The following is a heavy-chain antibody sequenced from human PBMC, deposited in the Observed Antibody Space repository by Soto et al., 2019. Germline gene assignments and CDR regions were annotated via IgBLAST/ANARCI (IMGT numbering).Heavy chain of an antibody. D-gene: IGHD1-26*01. V-gene: IGHV3-33*01. Sequence: QVQLVESGGGVVQPGRSLRLSCAASGFTFSSYGMHWVRQAPGKGLEWVAVIWYDGSNKYYADSVKGRFTISRDNSKNTLYLQMNSLRAEDTAVYYCARDMGWERLGGGMDVWGQGTTVTVSS. CDR3: ARDMGWERLGGGMDV. J-gene: IGHJ6*02. CDR1: GFTFSSYG. CDR2: IWYDGSNK.